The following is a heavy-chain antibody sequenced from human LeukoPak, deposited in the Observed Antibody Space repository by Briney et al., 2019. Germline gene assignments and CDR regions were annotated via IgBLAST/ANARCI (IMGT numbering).Heavy chain of an antibody. D-gene: IGHD1-26*01. J-gene: IGHJ4*02. CDR3: AKDRIVGRSRYFDY. V-gene: IGHV3-66*01. CDR1: EFSVGSNY. CDR2: IYSGGST. Sequence: GGSLRLSCAASEFSVGSNYMTWVRQAPGKGLEWVSLIYSGGSTYYADSVKGRFTISRDNSKNTLYLQMNSLRAEDTAVYYCAKDRIVGRSRYFDYWGQGTLVTVSS.